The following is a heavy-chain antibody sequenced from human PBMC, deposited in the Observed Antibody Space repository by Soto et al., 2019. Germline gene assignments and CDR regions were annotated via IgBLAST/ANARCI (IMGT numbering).Heavy chain of an antibody. D-gene: IGHD2-2*01. CDR3: AKDGGPVYCKSPGFSAKHFDD. V-gene: IGHV3-30*18. CDR2: ISYDGDNE. J-gene: IGHJ4*02. CDR1: GFSFSNYA. Sequence: QVQLVESGGGVVQPGGSLRLSCAASGFSFSNYAMHWVRQAPGKGLEWLAIISYDGDNEYYADSVRGRFTISRDNSKNTLYMQTNNLRHEDTAVYYCAKDGGPVYCKSPGFSAKHFDDWGQGTLVTVSS.